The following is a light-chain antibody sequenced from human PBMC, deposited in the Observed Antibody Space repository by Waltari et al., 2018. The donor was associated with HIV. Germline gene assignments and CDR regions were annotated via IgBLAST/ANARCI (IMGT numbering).Light chain of an antibody. CDR2: GAS. Sequence: EIVMIQSPGTLTVSPGERATLSCRASESVNSNLAWYQRKPGQAPRLLIYGASSRATGIPDRFSGSGSGADFTLSISGLEPEDFAVYYCQHFGSSHLTFGGGTKVEIK. CDR3: QHFGSSHLT. J-gene: IGKJ4*01. V-gene: IGKV3-20*01. CDR1: ESVNSN.